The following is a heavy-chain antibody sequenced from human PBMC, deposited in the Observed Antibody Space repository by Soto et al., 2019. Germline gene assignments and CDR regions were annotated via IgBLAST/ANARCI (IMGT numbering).Heavy chain of an antibody. J-gene: IGHJ4*02. V-gene: IGHV4-31*03. D-gene: IGHD3-10*01. Sequence: QVQLQESSPGLVKPSQTLSLTCTVSGGSISSGGYYWSWIRQHPGKGLEWIGYIYYSGSTYYNPSLKRRVTISVDTSKNQFSLKLSSVTAADTAVYYCARDRGGVVARLFDYWGQGTLVTVSS. CDR2: IYYSGST. CDR1: GGSISSGGYY. CDR3: ARDRGGVVARLFDY.